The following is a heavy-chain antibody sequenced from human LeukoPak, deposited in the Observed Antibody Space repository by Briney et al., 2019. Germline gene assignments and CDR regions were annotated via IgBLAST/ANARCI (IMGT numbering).Heavy chain of an antibody. V-gene: IGHV1-2*02. CDR3: ARRGVVVAAGGNWFDP. D-gene: IGHD2-15*01. CDR1: GYTFTGYY. CDR2: INPNSGGT. Sequence: ASVKVSCKASGYTFTGYYMHWVRQAPGQGLEWMGWINPNSGGTNCAQKFQGRVTMTRDTSISTAYMELSRLRSDDTAVYYCARRGVVVAAGGNWFDPWGQGTLVTVSS. J-gene: IGHJ5*02.